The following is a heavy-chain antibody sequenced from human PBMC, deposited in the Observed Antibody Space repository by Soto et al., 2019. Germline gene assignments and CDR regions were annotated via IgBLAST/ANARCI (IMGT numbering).Heavy chain of an antibody. J-gene: IGHJ5*02. Sequence: ASVKVSCKASGYSFTDYGINWVRQAPGQGLEWMGWINTNNGNTRYEQKFQDRVTMTTDTSTSTAYMELRNLRSDDTAVYYCARKRCFRDCLTLDPWGQGTLVTVS. CDR2: INTNNGNT. D-gene: IGHD2-21*02. V-gene: IGHV1-18*01. CDR3: ARKRCFRDCLTLDP. CDR1: GYSFTDYG.